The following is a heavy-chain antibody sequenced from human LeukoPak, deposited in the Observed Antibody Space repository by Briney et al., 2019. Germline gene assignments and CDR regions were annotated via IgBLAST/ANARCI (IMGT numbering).Heavy chain of an antibody. Sequence: GGSLRLSCAASGFTFSSYAMSWVRQAPGKGLEWVSPISGSGGSTYYADSVKGRFTISRDNSKNTLHLQMNSLRAEDTAVYYCAKDWSGMVATGYFDYWGQGTLVTVSS. CDR2: ISGSGGST. J-gene: IGHJ4*02. CDR1: GFTFSSYA. V-gene: IGHV3-23*01. CDR3: AKDWSGMVATGYFDY. D-gene: IGHD5-12*01.